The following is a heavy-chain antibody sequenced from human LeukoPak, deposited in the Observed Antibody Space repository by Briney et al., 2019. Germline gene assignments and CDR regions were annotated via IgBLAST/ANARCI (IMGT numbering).Heavy chain of an antibody. J-gene: IGHJ4*02. D-gene: IGHD6-19*01. V-gene: IGHV4-39*01. CDR1: GGSISSSSYY. CDR2: IYYSGST. Sequence: SETLSLTCTVSGGSISSSSYYWGWIRQPPGKGLEWIGSIYYSGSTYYNPSLKSRVTISVDTSKNQFSLKLSSVTAADTAVYYCARWYSSGWYGGDYWGQGTLVTVS. CDR3: ARWYSSGWYGGDY.